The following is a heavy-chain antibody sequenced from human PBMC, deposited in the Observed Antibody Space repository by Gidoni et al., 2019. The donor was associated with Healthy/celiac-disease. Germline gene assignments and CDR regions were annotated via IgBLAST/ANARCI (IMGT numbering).Heavy chain of an antibody. CDR1: GYTFTRYY. Sequence: QVQLVQSGAEVKKPGASVKVSCTASGYTFTRYYMHWVRQAPGQGLEWMGTLNPSGGSTDYAQKFQGRVTMTRDTSTSTVYMELSSLRSEDTAVYFCAREATTVTPAGYFDYWGPGTLVTVSS. V-gene: IGHV1-46*01. CDR3: AREATTVTPAGYFDY. D-gene: IGHD4-17*01. J-gene: IGHJ4*02. CDR2: LNPSGGST.